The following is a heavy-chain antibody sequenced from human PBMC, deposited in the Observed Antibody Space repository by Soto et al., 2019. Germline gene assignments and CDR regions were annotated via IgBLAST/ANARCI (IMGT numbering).Heavy chain of an antibody. J-gene: IGHJ6*02. CDR3: ARDKRFLEWSDYYYYGMDV. CDR2: INPNSGGT. D-gene: IGHD3-3*01. CDR1: GYTFTGYY. V-gene: IGHV1-2*04. Sequence: ASVKVSCKASGYTFTGYYMHWVRQAPGQGLEWMGWINPNSGGTNYAQKFQGWVTMTRDTSISTAYMELSRLRSDDTAVYYCARDKRFLEWSDYYYYGMDVWGQGTTVTVSS.